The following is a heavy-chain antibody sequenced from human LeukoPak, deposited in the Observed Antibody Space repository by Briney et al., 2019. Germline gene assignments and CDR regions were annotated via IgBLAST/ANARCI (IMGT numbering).Heavy chain of an antibody. D-gene: IGHD1-26*01. J-gene: IGHJ3*02. CDR3: ARSGSYLRHAFDI. Sequence: GESLKISCQGSGYSFTSYWIGWVRQVPGKGPEWMGIIYPGDSDTRYSPSFQGQVTISADKSISTAYLQWSSLKASDTAMYYCARSGSYLRHAFDIWGQGTMVTVSS. CDR1: GYSFTSYW. CDR2: IYPGDSDT. V-gene: IGHV5-51*01.